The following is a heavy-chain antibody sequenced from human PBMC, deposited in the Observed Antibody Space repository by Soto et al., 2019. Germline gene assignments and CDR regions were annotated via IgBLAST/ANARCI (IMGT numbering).Heavy chain of an antibody. CDR2: INGDGRST. D-gene: IGHD1-26*01. CDR3: ATYSGSHYTSGFVDY. CDR1: GFTFSRYC. V-gene: IGHV3-74*01. Sequence: PGGSLRLSCAASGFTFSRYCMHWVRQAPGKGLVWVSRINGDGRSTNYADSVKGRFTISRDNAKNTLYLQMNSLRAEDTAVYYCATYSGSHYTSGFVDYWGQGTLVTVS. J-gene: IGHJ4*02.